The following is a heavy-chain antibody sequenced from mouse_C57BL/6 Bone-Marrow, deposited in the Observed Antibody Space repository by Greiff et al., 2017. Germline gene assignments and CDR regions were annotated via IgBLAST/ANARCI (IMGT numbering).Heavy chain of an antibody. CDR1: GYTFTSYW. CDR2: IYPSDSAT. CDR3: ARYSNYEPLYFDY. V-gene: IGHV1-61*01. D-gene: IGHD2-5*01. J-gene: IGHJ2*01. Sequence: QVQLQQPGAELVRPGSSVKLSCKASGYTFTSYWMDWVKQRPGQGLEWIGNIYPSDSATHYNQKFKDKATLTVDKSSSTAYMQLSSLTSEDSAVYYCARYSNYEPLYFDYWGQGTTLTVSS.